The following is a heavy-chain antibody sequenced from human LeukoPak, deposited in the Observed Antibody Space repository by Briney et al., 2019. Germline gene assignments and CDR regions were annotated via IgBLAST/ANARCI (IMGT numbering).Heavy chain of an antibody. CDR3: ARALRYFDWLRPRGAFDI. CDR2: INHSGST. J-gene: IGHJ3*02. V-gene: IGHV4-34*01. CDR1: GGSFSGYY. Sequence: SETLSLTCAVYGGSFSGYYWSWIRQPPGKGLEWIGEINHSGSTNYNPSLKSRVTISVDTSKNQFSLKLSSVTAADTAVYYCARALRYFDWLRPRGAFDIWGQGTMVTVSS. D-gene: IGHD3-9*01.